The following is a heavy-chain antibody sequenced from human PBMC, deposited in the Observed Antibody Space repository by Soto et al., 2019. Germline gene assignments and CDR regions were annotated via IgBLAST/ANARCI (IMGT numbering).Heavy chain of an antibody. CDR2: IYYSGST. Sequence: PSVTLSLTCTVAGGSISGYYWIWIRQPPGKGLEWIGYIYYSGSTNYNPSLKSRVTISVDTSKNQFSLKLSSVTAADTAVYYCARLLGYCSGGSCYGNNWFDPWGQGTLVTVSS. D-gene: IGHD2-15*01. J-gene: IGHJ5*02. CDR3: ARLLGYCSGGSCYGNNWFDP. V-gene: IGHV4-59*08. CDR1: GGSISGYY.